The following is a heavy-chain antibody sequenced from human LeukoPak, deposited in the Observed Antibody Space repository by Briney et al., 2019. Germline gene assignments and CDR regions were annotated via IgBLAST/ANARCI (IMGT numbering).Heavy chain of an antibody. V-gene: IGHV3-23*01. Sequence: GGSLRLSCAASGFTFSGYAMSWVRQAPGKGLEWVSAISGSGGSTYYADSVKGRFTISRDNSKNTLYLQMNSLRAEDTAVYYCAKGGNYDFWSGYYNDAFDIWGQGTMVTVSS. D-gene: IGHD3-3*01. CDR2: ISGSGGST. J-gene: IGHJ3*02. CDR3: AKGGNYDFWSGYYNDAFDI. CDR1: GFTFSGYA.